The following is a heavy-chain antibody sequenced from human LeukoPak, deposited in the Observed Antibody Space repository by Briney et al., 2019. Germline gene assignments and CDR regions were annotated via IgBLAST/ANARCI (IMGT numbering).Heavy chain of an antibody. J-gene: IGHJ6*04. CDR1: GYSISSGYY. CDR2: IYHSGST. Sequence: RSSETLSLTCTVSGYSISSGYYWGWIRQPPGKGLEWIGSIYHSGSTNYNPSLKSRVTISVDTSKNQFSLKLSSVTAADTAVYYCARGQYGGEMDVWGKGTTVTVSS. CDR3: ARGQYGGEMDV. D-gene: IGHD4-23*01. V-gene: IGHV4-38-2*02.